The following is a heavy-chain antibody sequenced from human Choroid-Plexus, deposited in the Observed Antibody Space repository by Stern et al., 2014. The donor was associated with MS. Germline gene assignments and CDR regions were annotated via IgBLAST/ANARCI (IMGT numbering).Heavy chain of an antibody. Sequence: VQLLESGGGVVQPGRPLRLSCVASGFTFGSCAMHWVRQAPGKGLEWVAGVSYAGSNKNYADSVKGRFTISRDNSQNTLYMQMSSLRPEDTALYYCAKDRHYVTYFFDHWGQGSLVTVSS. J-gene: IGHJ5*02. V-gene: IGHV3-30*18. CDR1: GFTFGSCA. CDR3: AKDRHYVTYFFDH. CDR2: VSYAGSNK. D-gene: IGHD4-17*01.